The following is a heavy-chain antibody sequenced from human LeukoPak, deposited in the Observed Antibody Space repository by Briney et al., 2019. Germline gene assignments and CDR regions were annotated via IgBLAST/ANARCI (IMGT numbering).Heavy chain of an antibody. Sequence: SGGSLRLSCAASGFTFSNAWMSWVRQAPGKGLEWVGRIKSKTDGGTTDYAAPVKGRFTISRDDSKNTLYLQMNSLKTEDTAVYYCTTGVYDFWSGYTYYYYYGMDVWGQGTTVTVSS. CDR1: GFTFSNAW. CDR3: TTGVYDFWSGYTYYYYYGMDV. V-gene: IGHV3-15*01. D-gene: IGHD3-3*01. J-gene: IGHJ6*02. CDR2: IKSKTDGGTT.